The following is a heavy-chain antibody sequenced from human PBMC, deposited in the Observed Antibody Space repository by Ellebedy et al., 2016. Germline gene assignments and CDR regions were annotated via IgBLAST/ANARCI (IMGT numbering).Heavy chain of an antibody. CDR1: GFTFSSYS. J-gene: IGHJ5*02. CDR2: ISSSSSTM. D-gene: IGHD3-10*01. CDR3: ARDPFMYYYGSGNYPFDP. Sequence: GGSLRLSCAASGFTFSSYSMNWVRQAPGKGLEWVSYISSSSSTMYYADSVKGRFTISRDNAKSSLFLQMNSLRAEDPAVYYCARDPFMYYYGSGNYPFDPWGQGTLVTVSS. V-gene: IGHV3-48*01.